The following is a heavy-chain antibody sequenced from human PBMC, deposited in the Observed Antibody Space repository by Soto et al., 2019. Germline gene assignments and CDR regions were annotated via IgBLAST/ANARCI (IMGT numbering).Heavy chain of an antibody. V-gene: IGHV1-3*01. Sequence: QVQLVQSGTEVKKPGASVKVSCTASGYTFTSYGIHWVRQAPGQRLEWMGVINAANGDTKYSPKFQGRVTITRDTSASTAYMELSSLRSEDTAVYYCVRRHVSATGIDWFDPWGQGTLVTVSS. CDR3: VRRHVSATGIDWFDP. J-gene: IGHJ5*02. CDR2: INAANGDT. D-gene: IGHD6-13*01. CDR1: GYTFTSYG.